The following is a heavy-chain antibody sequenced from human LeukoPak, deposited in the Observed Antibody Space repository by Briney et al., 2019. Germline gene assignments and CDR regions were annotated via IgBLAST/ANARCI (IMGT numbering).Heavy chain of an antibody. D-gene: IGHD2-2*01. J-gene: IGHJ5*02. CDR3: ARDRFGDQLLGVYWFDP. CDR1: GGTFSSFA. CDR2: IIPILGIA. V-gene: IGHV1-69*04. Sequence: GASVKVSCKASGGTFSSFAISWVRQAPGQGLEWMGRIIPILGIANYAQKFQGRVTITADKSTRTAYMELSSLRSEDTAVYYGARDRFGDQLLGVYWFDPWGQGTLVTVSS.